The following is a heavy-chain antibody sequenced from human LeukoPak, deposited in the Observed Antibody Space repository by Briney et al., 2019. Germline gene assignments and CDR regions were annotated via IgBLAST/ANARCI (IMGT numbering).Heavy chain of an antibody. V-gene: IGHV3-11*03. J-gene: IGHJ4*02. CDR3: AAGASKYYFDY. CDR1: GFTFTDYY. D-gene: IGHD2/OR15-2a*01. CDR2: ISSSSSYT. Sequence: PGRSLRLSCAASGFTFTDYYIGWIRHAPAKGLEWVSYISSSSSYTNYADSVKGRFTISRDNAKKSLYLQTNSLRAEDTAVYYCAAGASKYYFDYWGQGTLVTVSS.